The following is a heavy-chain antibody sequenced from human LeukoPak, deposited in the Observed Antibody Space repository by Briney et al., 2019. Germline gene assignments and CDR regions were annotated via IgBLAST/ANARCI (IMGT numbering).Heavy chain of an antibody. V-gene: IGHV4-34*01. D-gene: IGHD2-2*02. CDR3: ARARLDSIVVVPAAIRNNWFDP. CDR2: INHSGST. CDR1: GGSFSGYY. Sequence: SETLSLTCAVYGGSFSGYYWSWIRQPPGKGLEWIGEINHSGSTNYNPSLKSRVTISVDTSKNQFFLKLSSVAAADTAVYYCARARLDSIVVVPAAIRNNWFDPWGQGTLVTVSS. J-gene: IGHJ5*02.